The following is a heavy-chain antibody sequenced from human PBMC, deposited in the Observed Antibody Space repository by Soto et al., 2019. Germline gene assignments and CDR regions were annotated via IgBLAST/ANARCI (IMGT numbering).Heavy chain of an antibody. Sequence: QMQLVQSGAEVKKPGASVNVSCKAFGNTFSNYDINWVRQATGQGLEWMGWMNSNNGNTGYAQKFQGRVTMTWNTSISTAYMELSSLRFEDTAVYYCARRRGAIISKYYALDVWGQGATVTVSS. D-gene: IGHD3-10*01. CDR3: ARRRGAIISKYYALDV. V-gene: IGHV1-8*01. CDR2: MNSNNGNT. J-gene: IGHJ6*02. CDR1: GNTFSNYD.